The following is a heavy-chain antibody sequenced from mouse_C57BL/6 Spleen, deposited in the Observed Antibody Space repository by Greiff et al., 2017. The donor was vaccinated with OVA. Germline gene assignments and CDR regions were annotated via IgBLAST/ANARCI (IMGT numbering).Heavy chain of an antibody. CDR1: GFSLTSYA. CDR2: IRTGGGT. V-gene: IGHV2-9-1*01. CDR3: ASQPGTWFAY. Sequence: VKVVEPGPGLVAPSQSLSITCTVSGFSLTSYAISWVRQPPGKGLEWLGVIRTGGGTNYNSALKSRLSISKDNTKSQDFLKMNSLQTDDTARYYCASQPGTWFAYWGPGTLVTVSA. D-gene: IGHD4-1*01. J-gene: IGHJ3*01.